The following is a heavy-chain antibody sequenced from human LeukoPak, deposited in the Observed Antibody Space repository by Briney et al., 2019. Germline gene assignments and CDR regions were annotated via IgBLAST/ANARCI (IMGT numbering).Heavy chain of an antibody. CDR3: ARTHYGDAY. D-gene: IGHD4-17*01. J-gene: IGHJ4*02. V-gene: IGHV3-7*01. CDR2: IKQDGSEK. CDR1: GFTFSSYW. Sequence: GGSLRLSCAASGFTFSSYWMTWVRQAPGKGLEWVANIKQDGSEKSYVDSVKGRFTISRDNAKNSLYLQMNSLRADDTAVYYCARTHYGDAYWGQGTLVTVSS.